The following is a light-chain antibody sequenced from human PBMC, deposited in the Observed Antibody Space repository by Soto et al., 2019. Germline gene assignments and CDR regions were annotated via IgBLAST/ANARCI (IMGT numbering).Light chain of an antibody. CDR2: EVN. Sequence: QSVLSQPASVSGSPGQSITISCTGTSSDVGGYDLVSWYQHHPGKAPKLILYEVNQRPSGASDRFSGSKSGNTASLTVSGLQAEDEADYYCCAYAGNSAYVFGSGTKLPS. J-gene: IGLJ1*01. CDR1: SSDVGGYDL. CDR3: CAYAGNSAYV. V-gene: IGLV2-23*02.